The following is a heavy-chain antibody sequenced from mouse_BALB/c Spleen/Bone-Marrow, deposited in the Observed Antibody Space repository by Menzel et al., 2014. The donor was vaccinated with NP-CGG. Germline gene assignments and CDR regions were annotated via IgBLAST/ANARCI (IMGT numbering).Heavy chain of an antibody. CDR1: GFTFSSYG. CDR2: INSNGGST. CDR3: VRGNYGNYVDYFDF. D-gene: IGHD2-1*01. Sequence: EVQRVESGGGLVQPEGSLKLSCAASGFTFSSYGMSWVRQTPDKRLELVATINSNGGSTYYPDSVKGRFTISRDTAKNTLYLQMSSLKSEETAMYYCVRGNYGNYVDYFDFWGQGTTLTVSS. J-gene: IGHJ2*01. V-gene: IGHV5-6-3*01.